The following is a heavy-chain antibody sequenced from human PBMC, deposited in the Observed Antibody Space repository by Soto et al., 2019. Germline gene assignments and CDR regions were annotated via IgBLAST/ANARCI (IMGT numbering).Heavy chain of an antibody. Sequence: GGSLRLSCAASGFTFSSYEMNWVRQAPGKGLKWVSYISSSGKTIHYADSVKGRFTISRDNAKNSLYLQMNSLRAGDTAVYYCARDMDYYDSSGYQDYWGQGTLVTVSS. CDR2: ISSSGKTI. V-gene: IGHV3-48*03. CDR1: GFTFSSYE. J-gene: IGHJ4*02. D-gene: IGHD3-22*01. CDR3: ARDMDYYDSSGYQDY.